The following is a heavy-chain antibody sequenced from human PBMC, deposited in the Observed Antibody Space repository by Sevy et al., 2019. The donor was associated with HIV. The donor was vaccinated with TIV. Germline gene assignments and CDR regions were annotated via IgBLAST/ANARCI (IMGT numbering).Heavy chain of an antibody. V-gene: IGHV3-21*01. CDR1: GFTFSNYN. CDR2: CSSSSADI. J-gene: IGHJ3*02. CDR3: ARDLLVGSTYVFDI. D-gene: IGHD1-26*01. Sequence: GGSLRLSCAASGFTFSNYNMNWVRQAPGEGLKWVSSCSSSSADIYYTDSVKGRFTVSRDNSRKSLFLQMNGLSAEDTALYYCARDLLVGSTYVFDIWGRGTMVTVSS.